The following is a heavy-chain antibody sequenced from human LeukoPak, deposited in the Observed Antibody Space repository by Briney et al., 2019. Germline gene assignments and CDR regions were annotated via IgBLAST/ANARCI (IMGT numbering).Heavy chain of an antibody. D-gene: IGHD4-11*01. J-gene: IGHJ4*02. CDR2: IWNDGSSQ. V-gene: IGHV3-33*06. CDR1: RFIFSHYV. Sequence: GGSLRLSCVASRFIFSHYVMHWVRQAPGKGLEWVSVIWNDGSSQFYAASVKGRFTISRDNSQNTVYLQMNNVRAEDTAVYYCAKDAQRGFDYSNSLEKWGQGTLVIVSS. CDR3: AKDAQRGFDYSNSLEK.